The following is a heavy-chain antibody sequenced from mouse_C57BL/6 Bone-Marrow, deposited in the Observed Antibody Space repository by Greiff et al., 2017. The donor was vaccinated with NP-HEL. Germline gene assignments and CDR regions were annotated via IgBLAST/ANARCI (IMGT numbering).Heavy chain of an antibody. D-gene: IGHD1-1*01. CDR3: TLNYYGSSLAWFAY. Sequence: EVQLQQSGAELVRPGASVKLSCTASGFNIKDDYMHWVKQRPEQGLEWIGWIDPENGDTEYASKFQGKATITADTSSNTAYLKLSSLTSEDTAVYYCTLNYYGSSLAWFAYWGQGTLVTVSA. V-gene: IGHV14-4*01. CDR1: GFNIKDDY. J-gene: IGHJ3*01. CDR2: IDPENGDT.